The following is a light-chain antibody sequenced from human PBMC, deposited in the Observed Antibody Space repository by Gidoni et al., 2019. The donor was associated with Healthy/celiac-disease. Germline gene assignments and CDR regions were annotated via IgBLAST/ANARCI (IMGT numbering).Light chain of an antibody. CDR3: QQYGSSPVT. J-gene: IGKJ1*01. CDR1: QSVSSSY. V-gene: IGKV3-20*01. CDR2: GAS. Sequence: EIALTPSPGTLSLSPGDRATLSCRASQSVSSSYLAWYQQKPGQAPRLLIYGASSRATGIPDRFSGSGSGTDFTLTISRLEPEDFAVYYCQQYGSSPVTFGQGTKVEIK.